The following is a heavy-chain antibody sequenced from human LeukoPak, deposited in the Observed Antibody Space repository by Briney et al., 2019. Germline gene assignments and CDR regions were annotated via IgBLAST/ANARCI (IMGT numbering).Heavy chain of an antibody. Sequence: PGGSLRVSCSASGFTFSSYPMHWVRQAPGKGLEYVSAISSDRGTTYYADSVKGRFTISRDNSKNTLYLQMSSLRAEGTAVYYCVKEISGYYDYWGQGTLVTVSS. CDR3: VKEISGYYDY. J-gene: IGHJ4*02. CDR1: GFTFSSYP. V-gene: IGHV3-64D*06. CDR2: ISSDRGTT. D-gene: IGHD3-22*01.